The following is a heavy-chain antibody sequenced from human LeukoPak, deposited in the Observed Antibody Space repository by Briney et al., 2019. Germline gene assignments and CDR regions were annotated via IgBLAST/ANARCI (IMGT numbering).Heavy chain of an antibody. CDR2: IIPIFGTA. Sequence: SVKVSCKASGGTFSSYAISWVRQAPGQGLEWMGGIIPIFGTANYAQKFRGRVTITADKSTSTAYMELSSLRSEDTAVYYCARESITIFGVVTAAEYFQHWGQGTLVTVSS. CDR3: ARESITIFGVVTAAEYFQH. J-gene: IGHJ1*01. CDR1: GGTFSSYA. D-gene: IGHD3-3*01. V-gene: IGHV1-69*06.